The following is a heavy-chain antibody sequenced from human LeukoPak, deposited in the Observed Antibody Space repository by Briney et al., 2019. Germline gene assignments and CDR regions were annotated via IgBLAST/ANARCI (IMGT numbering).Heavy chain of an antibody. V-gene: IGHV3-30*02. CDR3: AKDIAVVILRDDAFDI. CDR2: IRYDGSNK. CDR1: GFTFSSYG. J-gene: IGHJ3*02. D-gene: IGHD2-21*01. Sequence: GGSLRLSCAASGFTFSSYGMHWVRQAPGKGLEWVAFIRYDGSNKYYADSVKGRFTISRDNSKNTLYLQMNSLRAEDTAVYYCAKDIAVVILRDDAFDIWGQGTMVTVSS.